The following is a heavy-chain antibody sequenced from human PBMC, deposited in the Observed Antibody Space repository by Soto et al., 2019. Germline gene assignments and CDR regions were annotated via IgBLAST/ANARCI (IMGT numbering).Heavy chain of an antibody. V-gene: IGHV4-30-4*01. CDR1: GDSISSGDYY. CDR2: IYYSGST. J-gene: IGHJ4*02. Sequence: SETLSLTCTVSGDSISSGDYYWSWIRQPPGKGLEWIGYIYYSGSTYYNPSLKSRVTISMDTSKNQFSLKLSSVTAADTAVYYCARSYSSSGGYFDYWGQGTLVTVSS. CDR3: ARSYSSSGGYFDY. D-gene: IGHD6-13*01.